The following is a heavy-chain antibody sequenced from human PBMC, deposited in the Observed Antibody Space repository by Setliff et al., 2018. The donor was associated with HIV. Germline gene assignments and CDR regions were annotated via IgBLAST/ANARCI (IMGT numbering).Heavy chain of an antibody. D-gene: IGHD3-10*01. CDR2: ISWNSGSI. CDR1: GFTFDDYA. V-gene: IGHV3-9*03. Sequence: LRLSCAASGFTFDDYAMHWVRQAPGKGLEWVSGISWNSGSIGYADSVKGRFTISRDNAKNSLYLQMNSLRAEDMALYYCAKGGYGSGSYYFFDYWGQGTLVTVSS. J-gene: IGHJ4*02. CDR3: AKGGYGSGSYYFFDY.